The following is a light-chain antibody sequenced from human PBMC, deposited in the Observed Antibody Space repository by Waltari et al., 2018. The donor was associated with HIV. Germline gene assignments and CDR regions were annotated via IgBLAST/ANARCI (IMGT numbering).Light chain of an antibody. V-gene: IGLV1-44*01. CDR1: SSNIGSNT. J-gene: IGLJ1*01. CDR2: SNN. CDR3: AAWDDSLNGYV. Sequence: QSVLTQPPSASGTPGQRVTITCSGSSSNIGSNTVTWYQQPPGTAPKLLIYSNNPRPSGVPDRFSGSKSGTSASLAISGLQSEDEADYYCAAWDDSLNGYVFGTGTKVTVL.